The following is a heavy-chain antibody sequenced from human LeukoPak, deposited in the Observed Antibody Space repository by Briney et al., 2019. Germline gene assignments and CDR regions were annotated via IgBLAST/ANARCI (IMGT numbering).Heavy chain of an antibody. CDR2: INPRNGAT. D-gene: IGHD1-26*01. Sequence: GASVKVSCKASGYTFTNYYIHWLRQAPGQGLEWMGRINPRNGATNFAQKFQGRISMTSDTSITTADMDLRGLGSDDTAIYFCARPQPWDFAFDVWGQGTMVTVSS. J-gene: IGHJ3*01. CDR1: GYTFTNYY. V-gene: IGHV1-2*06. CDR3: ARPQPWDFAFDV.